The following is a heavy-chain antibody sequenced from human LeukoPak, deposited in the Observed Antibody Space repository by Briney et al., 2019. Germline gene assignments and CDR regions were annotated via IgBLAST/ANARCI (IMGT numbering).Heavy chain of an antibody. D-gene: IGHD3-10*01. J-gene: IGHJ4*02. CDR1: GGSISSYY. CDR2: IYYSGST. Sequence: SETLSLTCNVSGGSISSYYWSWIRQPPGKGLEWIGYIYYSGSTNYNPSLKSRVTISVDTSKSQFSLKLSSVTAADTAVYYCARVRSSGVHDYWGQGTLVTVSS. CDR3: ARVRSSGVHDY. V-gene: IGHV4-59*01.